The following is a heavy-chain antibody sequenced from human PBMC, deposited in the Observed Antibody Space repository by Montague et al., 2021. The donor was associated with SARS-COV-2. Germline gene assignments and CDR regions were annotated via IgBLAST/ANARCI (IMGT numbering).Heavy chain of an antibody. CDR3: ARANGYYFDY. J-gene: IGHJ4*02. CDR2: INHSGST. CDR1: GGSFSGYY. D-gene: IGHD2-8*01. V-gene: IGHV4-34*01. Sequence: SETLSLTSAVYGGSFSGYYWSWIRQPPGKGLEWIGEINHSGSTNXNPSLKSRVTISVDTSKNQFSLKLSSVTAADTAVYYCARANGYYFDYWGQGTLVTVSS.